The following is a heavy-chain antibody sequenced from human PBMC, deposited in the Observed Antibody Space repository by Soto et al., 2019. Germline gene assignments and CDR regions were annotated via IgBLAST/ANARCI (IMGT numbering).Heavy chain of an antibody. Sequence: ASVNVSCKTSGYTFTRSCISWVRQAPGQGLECMGWISPKSGSIKYAQKFQGRVIMTTDTSTSTAYMELRSLRSDDTAVYYCVKDRDSNSWPSRDVWGPGTTVTVSS. CDR1: GYTFTRSC. J-gene: IGHJ6*02. CDR3: VKDRDSNSWPSRDV. V-gene: IGHV1-18*01. CDR2: ISPKSGSI. D-gene: IGHD3-22*01.